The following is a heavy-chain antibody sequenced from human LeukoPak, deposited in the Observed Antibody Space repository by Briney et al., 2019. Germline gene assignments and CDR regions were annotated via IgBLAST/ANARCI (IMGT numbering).Heavy chain of an antibody. V-gene: IGHV4-34*01. Sequence: SETLSLTCAVYGEFLSKYYWTWIRQSPGKGLEWIGEINHRGSTNLNPPLKSRVTISVDTSKNQFSLKLSSVTAADTAVYYCASSAMGPQFDYWGQGTLVTVSS. CDR3: ASSAMGPQFDY. CDR1: GEFLSKYY. D-gene: IGHD5-18*01. J-gene: IGHJ4*02. CDR2: INHRGST.